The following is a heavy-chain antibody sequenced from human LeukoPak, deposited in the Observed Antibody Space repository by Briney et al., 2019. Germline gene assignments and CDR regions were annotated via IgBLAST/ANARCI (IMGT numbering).Heavy chain of an antibody. CDR2: IYYSGST. CDR1: GGSISSYY. D-gene: IGHD5-24*01. V-gene: IGHV4-59*01. Sequence: SETLSLTCTVSGGSISSYYWSWIRQPPGKGLEWIGYIYYSGSTSYNPSLKSRVTISVDTSKNQFSLKLSSVTAADTAVYYCARGRDGYNRIDYWGQGTLVTVSS. CDR3: ARGRDGYNRIDY. J-gene: IGHJ4*02.